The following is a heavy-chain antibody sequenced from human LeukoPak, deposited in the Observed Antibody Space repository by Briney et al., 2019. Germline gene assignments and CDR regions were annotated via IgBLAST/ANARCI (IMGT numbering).Heavy chain of an antibody. CDR3: AKRLKRNYYYHYAMDV. D-gene: IGHD3-22*01. CDR2: IDDSGVIR. J-gene: IGHJ6*02. V-gene: IGHV3-23*01. Sequence: GGSLRLSCAASGFTFKTHAMSWVRQAPGKGLEWVSRIDDSGVIRSYADSVKGRLTISRDNSKMTLTLQMNSLRAEDTAVYYCAKRLKRNYYYHYAMDVWGQGTTVTVSS. CDR1: GFTFKTHA.